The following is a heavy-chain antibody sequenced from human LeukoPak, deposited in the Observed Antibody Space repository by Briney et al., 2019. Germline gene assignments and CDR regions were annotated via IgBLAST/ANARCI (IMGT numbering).Heavy chain of an antibody. J-gene: IGHJ4*02. CDR2: IIPIFGTA. CDR1: GGTFSSYA. D-gene: IGHD1-26*01. V-gene: IGHV1-69*05. Sequence: ASVKVSCKASGGTFSSYAISWVRQAPGQGLEWMGGIIPIFGTANYAQKFQGRVTITTDESTSSAYMELSSLRSEDTAVYYCASEHSGSSPFDYWGQGTLVTVSS. CDR3: ASEHSGSSPFDY.